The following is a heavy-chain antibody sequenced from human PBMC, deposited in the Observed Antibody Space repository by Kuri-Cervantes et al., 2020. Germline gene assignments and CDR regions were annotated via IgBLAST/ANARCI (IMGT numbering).Heavy chain of an antibody. D-gene: IGHD6-19*01. J-gene: IGHJ3*02. CDR3: ARAWSSGWQKDAFDI. Sequence: GSLRLSCAVYGGSFSGYYWSWIRQPPGKGLEWIGEINHSGSTNYNPSLKSRVTISVDTSKNQFSLSLSSVTAADTAVYYCARAWSSGWQKDAFDIWGQGTMVTVSS. CDR2: INHSGST. CDR1: GGSFSGYY. V-gene: IGHV4-34*01.